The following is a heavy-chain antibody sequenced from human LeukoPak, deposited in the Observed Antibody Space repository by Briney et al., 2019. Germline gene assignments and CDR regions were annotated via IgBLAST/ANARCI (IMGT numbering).Heavy chain of an antibody. J-gene: IGHJ3*02. CDR3: ARHLYSSGWYGNDAFDI. D-gene: IGHD6-19*01. CDR2: IYPGDSDT. Sequence: GESLKISCKGSGYSFTSYWIGWVRQMPGKGLEWMGIIYPGDSDTGYSPSFQGQVTISADKSISTAYLQWSSLKASDTAMYYCARHLYSSGWYGNDAFDIWGQGTMVTVSS. CDR1: GYSFTSYW. V-gene: IGHV5-51*01.